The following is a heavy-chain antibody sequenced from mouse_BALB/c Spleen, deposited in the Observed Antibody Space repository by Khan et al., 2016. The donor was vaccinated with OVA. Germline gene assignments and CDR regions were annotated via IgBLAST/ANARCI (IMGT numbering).Heavy chain of an antibody. Sequence: QVQLQQSGAELAKPGASVKMSCTASGYTFTSSWMHWVKQRPGQGLEWIGYIDPTSGYTDYNQKFQDKATLTADKSSRPAYLQLSSLTSDDSAVYYRASDRIDYWGQGTAVTVSS. V-gene: IGHV1-7*01. CDR3: ASDRIDY. CDR1: GYTFTSSW. J-gene: IGHJ2*01. CDR2: IDPTSGYT.